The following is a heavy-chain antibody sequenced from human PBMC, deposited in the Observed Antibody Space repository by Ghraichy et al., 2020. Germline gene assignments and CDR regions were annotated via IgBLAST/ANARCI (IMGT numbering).Heavy chain of an antibody. CDR2: ISAHNGDR. CDR3: AREALGVRFWGSEY. J-gene: IGHJ4*02. Sequence: ASVKVSCKASGYTFTSYGISWVRLAPGQGLEWMGWISAHNGDRKYVQKFQDRVTMTIDTSTNTAYMELRSLQSDDTAVYYCAREALGVRFWGSEYWGQGTLVTVS. V-gene: IGHV1-18*01. D-gene: IGHD3-3*01. CDR1: GYTFTSYG.